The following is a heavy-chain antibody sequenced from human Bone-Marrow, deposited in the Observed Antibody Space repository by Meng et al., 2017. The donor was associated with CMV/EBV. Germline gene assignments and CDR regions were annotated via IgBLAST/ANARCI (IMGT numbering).Heavy chain of an antibody. CDR1: GFTFSSYA. D-gene: IGHD2-2*01. J-gene: IGHJ6*02. V-gene: IGHV3-30*04. Sequence: GGSLRLSCAASGFTFSSYAMSWVRQAPGKGLEWVAVISYDGSNKYYADSMKGRFTISRDNSKNTLYLQMNSLRAEDTAVYYCARDPPSQPARYCSSTSCDRDLLYYYGMDVWGQGTTVTVSS. CDR2: ISYDGSNK. CDR3: ARDPPSQPARYCSSTSCDRDLLYYYGMDV.